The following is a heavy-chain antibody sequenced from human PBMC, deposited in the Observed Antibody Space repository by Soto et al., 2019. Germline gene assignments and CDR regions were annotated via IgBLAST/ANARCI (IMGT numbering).Heavy chain of an antibody. Sequence: SGGSLRLSCAASGFTFSDYYMSWIRQAPGKGLEWVSYISSSSSYTNYADSVKGRFTISRDNAKNSLYLQMNSLRAEDTAVYYCARDCSSTSCYGYYYYGMDVWGQGTTVTVSS. D-gene: IGHD2-2*01. CDR1: GFTFSDYY. J-gene: IGHJ6*02. CDR2: ISSSSSYT. V-gene: IGHV3-11*06. CDR3: ARDCSSTSCYGYYYYGMDV.